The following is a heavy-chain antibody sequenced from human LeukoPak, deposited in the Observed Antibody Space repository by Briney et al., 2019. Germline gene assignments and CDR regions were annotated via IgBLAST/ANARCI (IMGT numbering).Heavy chain of an antibody. CDR1: GFTFSSYA. Sequence: GGSLRLSCAASGFTFSSYAMSWVRQAPGKGLERVSAISGSGGSTYYADSVKGRFTISRDNSKNTLYQQMNSLRAEDTAVYYCAKESSIHLNYDFWSGYSRFDYWGQGTLVTVSS. CDR2: ISGSGGST. D-gene: IGHD3-3*01. CDR3: AKESSIHLNYDFWSGYSRFDY. J-gene: IGHJ4*02. V-gene: IGHV3-23*01.